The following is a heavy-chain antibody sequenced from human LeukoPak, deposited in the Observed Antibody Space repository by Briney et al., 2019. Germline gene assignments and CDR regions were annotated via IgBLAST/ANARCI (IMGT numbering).Heavy chain of an antibody. CDR2: ISSSSSYI. Sequence: SGGSLRLSCAASGFTFSSYSMNWVRQAPGKGLEWVSSISSSSSYIYYADSVKGRFTISRDNAKNSLYLQMNSLRAEDTAVYYCARGLYYDILTGTDAFDIWGQGTMVTVSS. CDR1: GFTFSSYS. V-gene: IGHV3-21*01. J-gene: IGHJ3*02. CDR3: ARGLYYDILTGTDAFDI. D-gene: IGHD3-9*01.